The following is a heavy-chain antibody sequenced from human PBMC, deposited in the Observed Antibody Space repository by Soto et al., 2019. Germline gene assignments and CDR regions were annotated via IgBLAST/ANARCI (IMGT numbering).Heavy chain of an antibody. CDR3: ARARIAVAEVYNWFDP. Sequence: SETLSLTCAISGDSVSSNSAAWNWIRQSPSRGLEWLGRTYYRSKWYNDYAVSVKSRITINPDTSKNQFPLQLNSVTPEDTAVYYCARARIAVAEVYNWFDPWGQGTLVTVSS. D-gene: IGHD6-19*01. J-gene: IGHJ5*02. CDR1: GDSVSSNSAA. CDR2: TYYRSKWYN. V-gene: IGHV6-1*01.